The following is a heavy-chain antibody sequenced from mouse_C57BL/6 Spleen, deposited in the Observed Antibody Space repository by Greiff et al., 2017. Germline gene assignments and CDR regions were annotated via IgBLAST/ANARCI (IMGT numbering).Heavy chain of an antibody. J-gene: IGHJ2*01. Sequence: QVQLQQPGAELVKPGASVKLSCKASGYTFTSYWMQWVKQRPGQGLEWIGEIDPSDSYTNYNQKFKGKATLTVDTSSSTAYMQLSSLTSEDSAVYYCARWNYGSRSFDYWGQGTPLTVSS. CDR2: IDPSDSYT. CDR3: ARWNYGSRSFDY. D-gene: IGHD1-1*01. V-gene: IGHV1-50*01. CDR1: GYTFTSYW.